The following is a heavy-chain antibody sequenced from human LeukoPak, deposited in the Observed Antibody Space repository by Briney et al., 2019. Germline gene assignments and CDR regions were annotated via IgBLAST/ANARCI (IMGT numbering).Heavy chain of an antibody. D-gene: IGHD6-13*01. CDR2: INAGNGNT. V-gene: IGHV1-3*01. CDR1: GYTFTSYA. Sequence: ASVKVSCKASGYTFTSYAMHWVRQAPGQRLEWMGWINAGNGNTKYSQKFQGRVTITRDTSASTAYMELSSLRSEDTAVYYCARDGSSWYNSACDYWAREPWSPSPQ. J-gene: IGHJ4*02. CDR3: ARDGSSWYNSACDY.